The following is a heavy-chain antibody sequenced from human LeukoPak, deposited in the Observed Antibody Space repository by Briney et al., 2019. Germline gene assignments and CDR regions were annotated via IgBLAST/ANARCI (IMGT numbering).Heavy chain of an antibody. J-gene: IGHJ4*02. CDR2: ISSSSSYI. Sequence: GGSLRLSCAASGFSFSSYSMNWVRQAPGKGLEWVSSISSSSSYIYYADSVKGRFTISRDNAKNSLYLQMNSLRAEDTAVYYCARDAAQGLWFGELRGAFDYWGQGTLVTVSS. CDR1: GFSFSSYS. D-gene: IGHD3-10*01. CDR3: ARDAAQGLWFGELRGAFDY. V-gene: IGHV3-21*01.